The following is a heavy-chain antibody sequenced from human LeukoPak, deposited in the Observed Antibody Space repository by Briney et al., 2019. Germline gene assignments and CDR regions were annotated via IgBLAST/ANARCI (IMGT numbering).Heavy chain of an antibody. J-gene: IGHJ4*02. V-gene: IGHV1-2*02. CDR2: VNPNTGVT. D-gene: IGHD5-18*01. Sequence: EASVKVSCKTSGYTFTAYYMHWVRQAPGQGLEWMGWVNPNTGVTNYAQKCQGRAIMTRDTSINTAYMDLNRLKSDDTGVYYCARDDSFQCDNWGQGTLVPVSS. CDR1: GYTFTAYY. CDR3: ARDDSFQCDN.